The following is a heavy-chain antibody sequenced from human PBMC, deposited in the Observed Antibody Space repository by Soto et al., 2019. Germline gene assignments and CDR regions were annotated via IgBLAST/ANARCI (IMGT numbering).Heavy chain of an antibody. CDR3: ARDDDFWSGYYDY. J-gene: IGHJ4*02. D-gene: IGHD3-3*01. V-gene: IGHV3-7*01. CDR2: IKQDGSEK. CDR1: GFTFSSYW. Sequence: GGSLRLSCAASGFTFSSYWMSWVRQAPGKGLEWVANIKQDGSEKYYVDSVKGRFTISRDNAKNSLYLQMNSLRAEDTAVYYWARDDDFWSGYYDYWGQGTLVTVSS.